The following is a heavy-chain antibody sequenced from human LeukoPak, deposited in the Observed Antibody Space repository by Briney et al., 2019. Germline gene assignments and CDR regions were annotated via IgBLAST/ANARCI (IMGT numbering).Heavy chain of an antibody. CDR3: ARHGRSGYSGYDAADAFDI. CDR2: IYYSGST. Sequence: KPGGSLRLSCAASGFTVSSIYMSWVRQPPGKGLEWIGSIYYSGSTYYNPSLKSRVTISVDTSKNQFSLKLSSVTAADTAVYYCARHGRSGYSGYDAADAFDIWGQGTMVTVSS. CDR1: GFTVSSIY. D-gene: IGHD5-12*01. V-gene: IGHV4-59*05. J-gene: IGHJ3*02.